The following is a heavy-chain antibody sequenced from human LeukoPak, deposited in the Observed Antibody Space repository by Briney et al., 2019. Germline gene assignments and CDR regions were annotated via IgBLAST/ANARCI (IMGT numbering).Heavy chain of an antibody. CDR2: ISGSGDNT. J-gene: IGHJ4*02. Sequence: GGSLRLSCAASGFTFSSYAMSWVRQAPGKGLEWVSGISGSGDNTYYADSVKGRFTISRDNSKNTLYVQVNSLGTEDTAAYYCAKGSYHGSSGSFYFDYWGQGTLVTVSS. V-gene: IGHV3-23*01. CDR1: GFTFSSYA. D-gene: IGHD3-22*01. CDR3: AKGSYHGSSGSFYFDY.